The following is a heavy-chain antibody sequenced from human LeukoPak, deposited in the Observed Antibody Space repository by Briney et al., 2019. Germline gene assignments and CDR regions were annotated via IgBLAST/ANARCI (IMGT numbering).Heavy chain of an antibody. CDR1: GGSISSYY. CDR2: IYYSGST. J-gene: IGHJ4*02. CDR3: ATLSPDSSSRFGY. V-gene: IGHV4-59*08. D-gene: IGHD6-6*01. Sequence: SETLSLTCTVSGGSISSYYWSWIRQPPGKGLEWIGYIYYSGSTSYNPSLKSRVTISLDTSKNQFSLKLSSVTAADTAVYSCATLSPDSSSRFGYWGQGTLVTVSS.